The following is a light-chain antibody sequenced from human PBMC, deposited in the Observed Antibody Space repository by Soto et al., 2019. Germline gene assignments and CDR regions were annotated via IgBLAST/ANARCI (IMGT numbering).Light chain of an antibody. CDR3: QQYNDWPLT. J-gene: IGKJ4*01. CDR1: QAINSN. Sequence: EIVMTQSPATLSVSPGETASLSCRASQAINSNLAWYQQRPGQAPRLLIYSASTRATGVPARVSGSGSETDFTLIIIGLQSEDFTLYYCQQYNDWPLTFGGGTKVDLK. V-gene: IGKV3-15*01. CDR2: SAS.